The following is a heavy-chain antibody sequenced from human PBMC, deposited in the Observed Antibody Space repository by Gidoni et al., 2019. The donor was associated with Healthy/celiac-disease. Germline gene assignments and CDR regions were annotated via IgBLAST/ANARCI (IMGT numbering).Heavy chain of an antibody. CDR3: ARGVGSSSWARPVVHFDY. V-gene: IGHV1-8*01. CDR1: GYTFTSYD. CDR2: MNPNSGNT. J-gene: IGHJ4*02. D-gene: IGHD6-13*01. Sequence: QVQLVQSGAEVKKPGASVKVSCQASGYTFTSYDLNWVRQATGQGLEWMGWMNPNSGNTGYAQKFQGRVTMTRNTSISTAYMELSSLRSEDTAVYYCARGVGSSSWARPVVHFDYWGQGTLVTVSS.